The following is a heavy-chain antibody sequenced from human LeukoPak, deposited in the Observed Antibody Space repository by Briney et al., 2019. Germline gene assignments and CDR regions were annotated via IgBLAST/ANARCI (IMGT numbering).Heavy chain of an antibody. CDR3: ARRLHYYDY. Sequence: SETLSLTCTVSGGSISSGGYYWSWIRQHPGKGLEWIASVHYSGTAYYNPSLRSRVTISVDTSKNQFSLKVTSATAADTAAYYCARRLHYYDYWGQGTLVSVSS. J-gene: IGHJ4*02. V-gene: IGHV4-39*01. CDR1: GGSISSGGYY. CDR2: VHYSGTA. D-gene: IGHD2-21*02.